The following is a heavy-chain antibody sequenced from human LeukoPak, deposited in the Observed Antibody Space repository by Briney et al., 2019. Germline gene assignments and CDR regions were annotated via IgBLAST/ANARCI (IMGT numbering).Heavy chain of an antibody. V-gene: IGHV3-7*01. CDR2: INQDGSEE. CDR3: VRDGGVSGYDLLDY. D-gene: IGHD5-12*01. Sequence: PGGSLRLSCAASGFTFSNYWMTWVRQAPGKGLEWLPHINQDGSEEHYMDSVKARFTISRDNAKNSLSLQMNSLRAEDTAVYYCVRDGGVSGYDLLDYWGQGTLVTVSS. J-gene: IGHJ4*02. CDR1: GFTFSNYW.